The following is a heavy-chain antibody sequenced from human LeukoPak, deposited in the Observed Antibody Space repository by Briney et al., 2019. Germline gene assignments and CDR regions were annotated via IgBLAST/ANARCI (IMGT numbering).Heavy chain of an antibody. CDR1: GGSFSGYY. J-gene: IGHJ6*03. Sequence: SETLSLTCAVDGGSFSGYYWSWIRQPPGKGLEWIGEINHSGSTNYNPSLKSRVTISVDTSKNQFSLKLSSVTAADTAVYYCARGITMIVVVMNYYMDVWGKGTTVTVSS. CDR3: ARGITMIVVVMNYYMDV. V-gene: IGHV4-34*01. CDR2: INHSGST. D-gene: IGHD3-22*01.